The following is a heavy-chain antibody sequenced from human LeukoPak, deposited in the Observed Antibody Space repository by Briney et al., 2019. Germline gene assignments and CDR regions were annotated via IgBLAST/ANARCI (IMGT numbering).Heavy chain of an antibody. Sequence: GGSLRLSCAASGFTFSSYSMNWVRQAPGKGLEWVSSISSSSIYIYYADSVKGRFTISRDNAKNSLYLQMNSLRAEDTAVYYCARDSGSAAFDIWGQGTMVTVSS. D-gene: IGHD3-10*01. J-gene: IGHJ3*02. V-gene: IGHV3-21*01. CDR3: ARDSGSAAFDI. CDR2: ISSSSIYI. CDR1: GFTFSSYS.